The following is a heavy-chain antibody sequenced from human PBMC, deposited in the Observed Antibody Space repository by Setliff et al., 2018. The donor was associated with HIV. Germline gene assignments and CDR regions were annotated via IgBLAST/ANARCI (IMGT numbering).Heavy chain of an antibody. V-gene: IGHV3-23*01. D-gene: IGHD3-22*01. J-gene: IGHJ4*02. CDR2: ISGSGDRT. Sequence: GGSLRLSCTASGFTFSSFAMSWVRQAPGKGLEWVSVISGSGDRTYYANSVKGRFTISRDNSRNTLFLQMNSLRAEDTAVYYCAKGKYYSDSSDYPHYFDFWGQGNLVTVSS. CDR3: AKGKYYSDSSDYPHYFDF. CDR1: GFTFSSFA.